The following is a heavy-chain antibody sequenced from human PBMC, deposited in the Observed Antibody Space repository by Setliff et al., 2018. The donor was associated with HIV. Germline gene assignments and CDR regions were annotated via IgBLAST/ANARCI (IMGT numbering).Heavy chain of an antibody. CDR3: ARDFISDYYDSSGPNTDY. V-gene: IGHV3-23*01. J-gene: IGHJ4*02. CDR1: GFTFSTYA. Sequence: GGSLRLSCAASGFTFSTYAMSWVRQAPGKGLEWVSALSGAGGSTYYADSVKGRFTISRDNSKNTLYLQMNSLRAEDTAVYYCARDFISDYYDSSGPNTDYWGQGTLDTVSS. D-gene: IGHD3-22*01. CDR2: LSGAGGST.